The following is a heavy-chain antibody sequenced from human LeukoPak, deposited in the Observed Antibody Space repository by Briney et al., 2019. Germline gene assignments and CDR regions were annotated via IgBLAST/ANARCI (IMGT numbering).Heavy chain of an antibody. CDR2: IYYSGST. D-gene: IGHD1-26*01. CDR3: ARLSIVGATNFDY. CDR1: GASITSYY. V-gene: IGHV4-59*08. Sequence: SETLSLTCTVSGASITSYYWSWIRQPPGKGLEWIGYIYYSGSTTYKPSLTSRVTISVDTSKNQFSLKLSSVTAADTAVYYCARLSIVGATNFDYWGQGTLVTVSS. J-gene: IGHJ4*02.